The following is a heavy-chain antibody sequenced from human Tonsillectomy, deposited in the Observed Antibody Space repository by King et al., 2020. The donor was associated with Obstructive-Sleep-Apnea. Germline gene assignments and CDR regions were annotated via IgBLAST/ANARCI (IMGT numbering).Heavy chain of an antibody. CDR1: GGSISSYY. CDR2: IYYSGST. J-gene: IGHJ6*02. Sequence: QLQESGPGLAKPSETLSLTCTVSGGSISSYYWSWIRQPPGKGLEWIGYIYYSGSTNYNPSLKSRVTISVDTSKNQFSLKLSSVTAADTAVYYCAREPTMITFGGGKGDGMDVWGQGTTVTVSS. CDR3: AREPTMITFGGGKGDGMDV. D-gene: IGHD3-16*01. V-gene: IGHV4-59*01.